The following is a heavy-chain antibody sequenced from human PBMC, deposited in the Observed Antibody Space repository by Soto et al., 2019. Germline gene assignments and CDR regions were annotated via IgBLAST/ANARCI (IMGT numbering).Heavy chain of an antibody. CDR3: AKDMRALTGYPHYYYYGMDV. J-gene: IGHJ6*02. V-gene: IGHV3-43*01. CDR1: GFTFDDYT. CDR2: ISWDGGST. D-gene: IGHD3-9*01. Sequence: LRLSCAASGFTFDDYTMHWVRQAPGKGLEWVSLISWDGGSTYYADSAKGRFTISRDNSKNSLYLQMNSLRTEDTALYYCAKDMRALTGYPHYYYYGMDVWGQGTTVTVSS.